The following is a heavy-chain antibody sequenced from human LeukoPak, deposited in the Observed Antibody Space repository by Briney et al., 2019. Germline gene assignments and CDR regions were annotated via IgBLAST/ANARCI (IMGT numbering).Heavy chain of an antibody. Sequence: SETLSLTCAVYGGSFSGYYWSWIRQPPGKGLEWIGEINHSGSTNYNPSLKSRVTISVDTSKTQFPLQLRSVTAAAPAVYSCAREPKARHSYGSGSYYIPRNDYWGQGTLVTVSS. CDR3: AREPKARHSYGSGSYYIPRNDY. J-gene: IGHJ4*02. D-gene: IGHD3-10*01. CDR2: INHSGST. V-gene: IGHV4-34*01. CDR1: GGSFSGYY.